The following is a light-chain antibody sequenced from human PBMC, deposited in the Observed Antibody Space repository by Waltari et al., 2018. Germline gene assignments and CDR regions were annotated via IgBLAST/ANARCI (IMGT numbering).Light chain of an antibody. J-gene: IGLJ2*01. CDR3: SSYISSDTLEL. V-gene: IGLV2-14*03. CDR1: RSDVGGYHY. CDR2: DVS. Sequence: QSAMTQPASVSGSPGQSINTSCTGPRSDVGGYHYVSWSQQHPGKAPQLMIYDVSNRPSVVSKRFSGSKSGNTASLTISGLQAEDEADYYCSSYISSDTLELFGGGTSLTVL.